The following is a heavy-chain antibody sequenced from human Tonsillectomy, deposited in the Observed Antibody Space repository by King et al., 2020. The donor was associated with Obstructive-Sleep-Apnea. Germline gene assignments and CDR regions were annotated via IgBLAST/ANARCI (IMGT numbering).Heavy chain of an antibody. D-gene: IGHD3-22*01. Sequence: VQLVESGGGVVQPWGSLRLACAASVFTFMSSCMHLVPQGPGKGVGWGAVISYDGSNKFFSDSGKGRFTNSRDNSKNTLFLQVNSLRAEETAVYYCAKDGSRYYYDSSGYFDYWGQGTLVTVSS. J-gene: IGHJ4*02. CDR2: ISYDGSNK. CDR1: VFTFMSSC. CDR3: AKDGSRYYYDSSGYFDY. V-gene: IGHV3-30*18.